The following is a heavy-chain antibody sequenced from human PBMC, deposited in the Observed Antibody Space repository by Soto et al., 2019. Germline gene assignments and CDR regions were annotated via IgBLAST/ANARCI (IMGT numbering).Heavy chain of an antibody. CDR2: INHSGST. CDR1: GGSFSGYY. V-gene: IGHV4-34*01. Sequence: SETLSLTCAVYGGSFSGYYLSWIRQPPGKGLEWIGEINHSGSTNYNPSLKSRVTISVDTSKNQFSLKLSSVTAADTAVYYCARGLKQQLVNYYYYGMDVWGQGTTVTVSS. CDR3: ARGLKQQLVNYYYYGMDV. J-gene: IGHJ6*02. D-gene: IGHD6-13*01.